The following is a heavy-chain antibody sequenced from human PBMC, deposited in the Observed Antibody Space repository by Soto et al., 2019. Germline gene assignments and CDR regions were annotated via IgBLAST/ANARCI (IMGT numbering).Heavy chain of an antibody. CDR2: ISYDGSNK. CDR1: GFTFSSYG. CDR3: EKEKVWFGDYDYYGMDV. D-gene: IGHD3-10*01. V-gene: IGHV3-30*18. Sequence: QVQLVESGGGVVQPGRSLRLSCAASGFTFSSYGMHWVRQAPGKGLEWVAVISYDGSNKYYADSVKGRFTISRDNSKNTRDLQLNSLRAADTAVYYGEKEKVWFGDYDYYGMDVWGQGTTVTVSS. J-gene: IGHJ6*02.